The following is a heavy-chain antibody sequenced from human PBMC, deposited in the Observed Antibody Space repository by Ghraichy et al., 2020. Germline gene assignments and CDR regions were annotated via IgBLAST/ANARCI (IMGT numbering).Heavy chain of an antibody. D-gene: IGHD2-8*01. J-gene: IGHJ5*02. CDR3: ARVLVGVLMVYGDNWFDP. CDR1: GYSISSGYY. Sequence: SETLSLTCTVSGYSISSGYYWGWIRQPPGKGLEWIGSIYHSGSTYYNPSLKSRVTISVDTSKNQFSLKLSSVTAADTAVYYCARVLVGVLMVYGDNWFDPWGQGTLVTVSS. V-gene: IGHV4-38-2*02. CDR2: IYHSGST.